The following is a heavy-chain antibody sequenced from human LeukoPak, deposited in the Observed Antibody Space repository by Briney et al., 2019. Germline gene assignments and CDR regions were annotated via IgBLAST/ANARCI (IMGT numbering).Heavy chain of an antibody. CDR1: GGSISSYY. CDR2: INHSGST. Sequence: SETLSLTCTVSGGSISSYYWSRIRQPPGKGLGWIGEINHSGSTNYNPSLKSRVTISVDTSKNQFSLKLSSVTAADTAVYYCARGYRGYSFGYWGQGTLVTVSS. CDR3: ARGYRGYSFGY. V-gene: IGHV4-34*01. J-gene: IGHJ4*02. D-gene: IGHD5-18*01.